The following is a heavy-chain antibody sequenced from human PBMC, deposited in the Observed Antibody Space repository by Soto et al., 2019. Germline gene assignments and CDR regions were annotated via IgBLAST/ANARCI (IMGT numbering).Heavy chain of an antibody. D-gene: IGHD1-26*01. CDR1: GSSYSSDG. V-gene: IGHV1-18*01. CDR3: ARDMHAGFTHYFAP. Sequence: GASVQRDCQCAGSSYSSDGSAWGLQATGQGLEWMGWSSGYNGDIKYAQKFRGRVTMTADTSTSTAYMDLRSLRSDDTAVYYCARDMHAGFTHYFAPWGQGTPVPVSS. J-gene: IGHJ5*02. CDR2: SSGYNGDI.